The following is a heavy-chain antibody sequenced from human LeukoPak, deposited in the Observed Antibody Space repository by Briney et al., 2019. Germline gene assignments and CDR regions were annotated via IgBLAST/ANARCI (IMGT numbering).Heavy chain of an antibody. J-gene: IGHJ4*02. D-gene: IGHD1-26*01. CDR3: ARAPNSGTLGEDY. Sequence: GGSLRLSCAASGFTFSSYGMHWVRQAPVKGLEWVGRIRNKANIYTTEYAASVKGRFTISRDDSKNSLYLQMNSLKTEDTAVYYCARAPNSGTLGEDYWGQGTLVTVSS. CDR2: IRNKANIYTT. V-gene: IGHV3-72*01. CDR1: GFTFSSYG.